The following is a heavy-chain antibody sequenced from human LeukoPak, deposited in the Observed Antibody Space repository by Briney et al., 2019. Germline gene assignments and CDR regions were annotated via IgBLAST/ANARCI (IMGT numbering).Heavy chain of an antibody. Sequence: SETLSLTCAVYGGSLSGYYWSWIRQPPGKGLEWIGEINHSGFSDYNPSLKSRVSISVHTSENQFSLKLTSVTAADTAVYYCARGLSSQLVCGYYWFDPWGQGTLVTVSS. J-gene: IGHJ5*02. D-gene: IGHD2-2*01. CDR1: GGSLSGYY. CDR2: INHSGFS. V-gene: IGHV4-34*01. CDR3: ARGLSSQLVCGYYWFDP.